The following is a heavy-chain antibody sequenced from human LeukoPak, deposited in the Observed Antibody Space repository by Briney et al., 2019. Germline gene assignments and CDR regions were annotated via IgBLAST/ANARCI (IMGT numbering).Heavy chain of an antibody. CDR3: ARSLGGSSGWFFY. D-gene: IGHD6-19*01. CDR1: GGSISSYY. J-gene: IGHJ4*02. CDR2: IYYSGST. Sequence: SETLSLTCTVSGGSISSYYWSWIRQPPGKGLEWIGYIYYSGSTNYNPSLKSRVTISVDTSKNQFSLKLSSVTAADTAVYYCARSLGGSSGWFFYWGQGTLVTVSS. V-gene: IGHV4-59*01.